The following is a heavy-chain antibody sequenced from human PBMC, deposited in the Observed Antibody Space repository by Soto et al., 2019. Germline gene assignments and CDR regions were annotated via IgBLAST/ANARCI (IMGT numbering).Heavy chain of an antibody. CDR1: GGSISSGDYY. D-gene: IGHD5-12*01. V-gene: IGHV4-30-4*01. Sequence: SETLSLTCTVSGGSISSGDYYWSWIRQPPGKGLEWIGYIYYSGSTYYNPSLKSRVTISVDTSKNQFSLKLSSVTAADTAVYYCARARGEGASGYDLGRFDYWGQGTLVTVSS. CDR2: IYYSGST. CDR3: ARARGEGASGYDLGRFDY. J-gene: IGHJ4*02.